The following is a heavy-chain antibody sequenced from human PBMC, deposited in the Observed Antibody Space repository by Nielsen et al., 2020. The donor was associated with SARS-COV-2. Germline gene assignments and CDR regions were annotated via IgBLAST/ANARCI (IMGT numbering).Heavy chain of an antibody. J-gene: IGHJ6*03. CDR2: ISYDGSNK. CDR1: GFTFSRYA. V-gene: IGHV3-30-3*01. D-gene: IGHD2-15*01. CDR3: AREVYEAAYYYYYYYMDV. Sequence: GESLKISCAASGFTFSRYAMHWVRQAPGKGLEWVAVISYDGSNKYYADSVKGRFTISRDNSKNTLYLQMNSLRAEDTAVYYCAREVYEAAYYYYYYYMDVWGKGTTVTVSS.